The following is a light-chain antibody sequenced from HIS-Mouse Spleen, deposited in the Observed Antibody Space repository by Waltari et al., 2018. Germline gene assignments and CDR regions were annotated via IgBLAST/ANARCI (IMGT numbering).Light chain of an antibody. V-gene: IGKV4-1*01. Sequence: DIVMTQSPDSLAVSLGERATINLKSSQSVLYSSNNKNYLAWYQQKPGRPPKLLIYWASTREAGVPDRFSGGGSGTDFTLTISGLRAEDVAVYYCQQYYSTPYTFGQGTKLEIK. J-gene: IGKJ2*01. CDR2: WAS. CDR1: QSVLYSSNNKNY. CDR3: QQYYSTPYT.